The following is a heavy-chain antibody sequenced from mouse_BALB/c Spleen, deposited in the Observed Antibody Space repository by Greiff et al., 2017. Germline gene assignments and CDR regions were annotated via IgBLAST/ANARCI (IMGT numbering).Heavy chain of an antibody. CDR3: ARVRRYYAMDY. J-gene: IGHJ4*01. CDR2: IWAGGST. V-gene: IGHV2-9*02. CDR1: GFSLTSYG. Sequence: VQLQESGPGLVAPSQSLSITCTVSGFSLTSYGVHWVRQPPGKGLEWLGVIWAGGSTNYNSALMSRLSISKDNSKSQVFLKMNSLQTDDTAMYYCARVRRYYAMDYWGQGTSVTVSS.